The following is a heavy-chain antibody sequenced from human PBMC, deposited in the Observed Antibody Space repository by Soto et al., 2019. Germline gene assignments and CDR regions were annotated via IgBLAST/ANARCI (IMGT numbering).Heavy chain of an antibody. CDR3: ARGHLGEYYYYMDV. D-gene: IGHD3-16*01. CDR1: GGSISSYY. Sequence: SETLSLTCTVSGGSISSYYWSWIRQPPGKGLEWIGYIYYSGSTNYNPSLKSRVTISVDTSKNQFSLKLSSVTAADSAVYYCARGHLGEYYYYMDVWGKGTTVTVSS. V-gene: IGHV4-59*01. J-gene: IGHJ6*03. CDR2: IYYSGST.